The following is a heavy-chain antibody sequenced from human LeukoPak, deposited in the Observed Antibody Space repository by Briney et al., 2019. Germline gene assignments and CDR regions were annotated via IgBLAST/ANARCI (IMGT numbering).Heavy chain of an antibody. J-gene: IGHJ4*02. CDR2: IFYTGST. Sequence: SQTLSLTCAVSGGSISSGDYYWSWIRQPPGKGLEWIGYIFYTGSTYYNPSLKSRVTISVDTSKNQFSLRLSSVTAADTAVYYCASLAYYSFDYWGQGALVTVSS. CDR3: ASLAYYSFDY. D-gene: IGHD2-21*01. V-gene: IGHV4-30-4*01. CDR1: GGSISSGDYY.